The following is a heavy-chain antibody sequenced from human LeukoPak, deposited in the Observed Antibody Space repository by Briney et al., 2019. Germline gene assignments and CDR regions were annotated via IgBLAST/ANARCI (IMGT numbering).Heavy chain of an antibody. D-gene: IGHD3-10*01. CDR1: GYTLTSYG. CDR3: ARDEVYGSETSVSLLNYGMDV. Sequence: ASVKVSCKASGYTLTSYGISWVRQAPGQGLEWMGWISAYNGNTNCAQKLQGRVTMTTDTSTSTAYMELRSLRSDDTAVYYCARDEVYGSETSVSLLNYGMDVWGQGTTVTVSS. V-gene: IGHV1-18*01. CDR2: ISAYNGNT. J-gene: IGHJ6*02.